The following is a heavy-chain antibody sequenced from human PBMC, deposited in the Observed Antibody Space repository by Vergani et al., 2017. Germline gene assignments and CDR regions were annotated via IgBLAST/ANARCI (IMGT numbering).Heavy chain of an antibody. CDR2: MNGDGDTI. CDR3: ARARKFRFGVVWENWFDP. D-gene: IGHD3-3*01. Sequence: VELLESGGGLAQPGGSLRVSCSASGFRVTTYYMSWVRQAPGKGLEWVSGMNGDGDTISYADSVKGRFTISRDNAKNTLFLQMNSLRAEDTAVYYCARARKFRFGVVWENWFDPWGQGTLVTVSS. V-gene: IGHV3-74*02. J-gene: IGHJ5*02. CDR1: GFRVTTYY.